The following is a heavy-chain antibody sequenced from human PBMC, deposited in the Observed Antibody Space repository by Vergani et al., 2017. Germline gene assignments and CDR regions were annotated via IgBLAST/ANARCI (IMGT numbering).Heavy chain of an antibody. CDR1: GYTFTGYY. Sequence: QVQLVQSGAEVKKPGASVKVSCKASGYTFTGYYMHWVRQAPGQGLEWMGWINPNSGGTHYAQKFQGRVTMTRDTSISTAYMELSRLRSDDTAVYYCARDPKSYCSGGSCFSVWGAFDIWGRGTTVTVSS. J-gene: IGHJ3*02. V-gene: IGHV1-2*02. CDR3: ARDPKSYCSGGSCFSVWGAFDI. CDR2: INPNSGGT. D-gene: IGHD2-15*01.